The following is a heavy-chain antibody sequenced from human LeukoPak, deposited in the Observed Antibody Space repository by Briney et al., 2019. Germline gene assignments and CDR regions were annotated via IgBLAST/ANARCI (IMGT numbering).Heavy chain of an antibody. J-gene: IGHJ3*01. Sequence: QPGGSLRLSCAASGFIFSNFAMSWVRQAPGKGPEWVSNISGSGGNTYYTDSVKGRFTISRDNSKNTLYLQMNSLRAEDTAVYYCAKEDYCSGGSCYWLAFVFWGQGTMVTVSS. D-gene: IGHD2-15*01. CDR2: ISGSGGNT. V-gene: IGHV3-23*01. CDR1: GFIFSNFA. CDR3: AKEDYCSGGSCYWLAFVF.